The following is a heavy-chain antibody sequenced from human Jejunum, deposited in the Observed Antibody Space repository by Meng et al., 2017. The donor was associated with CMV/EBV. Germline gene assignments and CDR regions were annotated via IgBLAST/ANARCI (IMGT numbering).Heavy chain of an antibody. CDR2: TYYRSKWYS. CDR3: ARGEDSSLDY. D-gene: IGHD6-13*01. CDR1: GDSVSSNTVA. Sequence: KQVPASVNPPRTLPPPRSISGDSVSSNTVAWNWIRLSPSRGLEWLGRTYYRSKWYSEYTVSVRSRISITPDTSKNQFSLQLTSVTPDDTAVYYCARGEDSSLDYWGQGTLVTVSS. J-gene: IGHJ4*02. V-gene: IGHV6-1*01.